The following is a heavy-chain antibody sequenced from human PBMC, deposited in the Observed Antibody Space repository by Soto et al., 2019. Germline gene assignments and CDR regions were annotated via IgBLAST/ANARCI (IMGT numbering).Heavy chain of an antibody. Sequence: GESLKISCNGSEYTFTDYWIVWVRQMPGKGLEWMGIIFPDDSDTRYSPSFEGQVTISVDKSLRTAYLRWDTLKASDTAMYYCARHAGRAAGDYKRGYGLDVWGQGSLVTVSS. V-gene: IGHV5-51*01. CDR3: ARHAGRAAGDYKRGYGLDV. J-gene: IGHJ6*02. CDR1: EYTFTDYW. CDR2: IFPDDSDT. D-gene: IGHD3-10*01.